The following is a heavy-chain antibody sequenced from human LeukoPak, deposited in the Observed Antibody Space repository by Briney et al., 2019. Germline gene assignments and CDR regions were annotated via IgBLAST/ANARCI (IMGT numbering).Heavy chain of an antibody. V-gene: IGHV3-74*01. J-gene: IGHJ4*02. CDR3: AGGVGVGATSDY. CDR1: GFTFSSYW. CDR2: INSDGSTT. Sequence: GGSLRLSCAASGFTFSSYWMHWVRQAPGKGLVWVSCINSDGSTTSYADSVRGRFTISRDNAKNTLYLQMNSLRAEDTAVYYCAGGVGVGATSDYWGQGTLVTVSS. D-gene: IGHD1-26*01.